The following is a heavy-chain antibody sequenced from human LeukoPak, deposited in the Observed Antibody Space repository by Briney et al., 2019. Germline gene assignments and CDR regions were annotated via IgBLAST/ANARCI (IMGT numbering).Heavy chain of an antibody. V-gene: IGHV3-73*01. CDR1: GFMFSGSP. Sequence: GGSLKLSCEASGFMFSGSPMHWVRQASGKGLEWVGHIRSKANNYATIYAASVKGRFTISRDDSKNMAYLQMNSLKTEDTAVYYCARPSQYGSGTDYYFDSWGRGTLVTVSS. D-gene: IGHD3-10*01. J-gene: IGHJ4*02. CDR3: ARPSQYGSGTDYYFDS. CDR2: IRSKANNYAT.